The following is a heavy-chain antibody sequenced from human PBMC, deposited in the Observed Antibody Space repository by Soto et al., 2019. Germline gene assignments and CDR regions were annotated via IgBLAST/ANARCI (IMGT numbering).Heavy chain of an antibody. CDR2: INAGNGNT. J-gene: IGHJ5*02. Sequence: ASVKVSCKASGYTFTSYAMHWVRQAPGQRLEWMGWINAGNGNTKYSQKFQGRVTITRDTSASTAYMELSSLRSEDTAVYYCARVAYYDILTGYSGLNRFDPWGQGTLVTVS. V-gene: IGHV1-3*01. CDR1: GYTFTSYA. CDR3: ARVAYYDILTGYSGLNRFDP. D-gene: IGHD3-9*01.